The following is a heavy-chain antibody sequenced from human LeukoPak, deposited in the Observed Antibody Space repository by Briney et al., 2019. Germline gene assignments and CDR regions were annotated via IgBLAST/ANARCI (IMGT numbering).Heavy chain of an antibody. J-gene: IGHJ4*02. V-gene: IGHV1-2*02. CDR1: GYTFTDYY. Sequence: ASVKVSCKASGYTFTDYYMHWVRQAPGQGFEWMGWINPNDGDTNYAQKFQGRVTMTRDASISTAHMEVSRLRSDDTAVYYCARANFLYCSSSTCLSDYWGQGTLVTVSS. CDR2: INPNDGDT. CDR3: ARANFLYCSSSTCLSDY. D-gene: IGHD2-2*01.